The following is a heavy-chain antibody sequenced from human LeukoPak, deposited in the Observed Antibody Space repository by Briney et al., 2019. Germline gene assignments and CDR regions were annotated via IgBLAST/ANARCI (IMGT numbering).Heavy chain of an antibody. CDR3: AHSRAWEVPEYWFDP. Sequence: SGPTLVKPTQTLTLTCTFSGFSLSTSGLSVGWIRQPPGKALEWLALIYWNDAKRYSPSLKSRLTITKDTSKNQVVLTMTNLDPVDTATYYCAHSRAWEVPEYWFDPWGQGTLVTVSS. D-gene: IGHD1-14*01. V-gene: IGHV2-5*01. J-gene: IGHJ5*02. CDR1: GFSLSTSGLS. CDR2: IYWNDAK.